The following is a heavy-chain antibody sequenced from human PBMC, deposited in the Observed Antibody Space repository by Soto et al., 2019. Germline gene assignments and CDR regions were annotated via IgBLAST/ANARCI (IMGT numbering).Heavy chain of an antibody. D-gene: IGHD4-17*01. V-gene: IGHV3-74*01. CDR1: GFIFNGYW. Sequence: EVQLVESGGGLVQPGGSLRLSCAASGFIFNGYWMHWVRQAPGKGLVWVSRINVDGSSISYVGSVKGRFTISRDNAKNTVDLQMNSLRVEDTAVYYCARDIGTVTTALDYWGQGTLVIVSS. J-gene: IGHJ4*02. CDR2: INVDGSSI. CDR3: ARDIGTVTTALDY.